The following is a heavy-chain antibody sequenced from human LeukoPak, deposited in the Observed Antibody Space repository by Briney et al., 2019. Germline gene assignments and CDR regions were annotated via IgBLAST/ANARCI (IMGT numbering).Heavy chain of an antibody. V-gene: IGHV3-23*01. J-gene: IGHJ4*02. D-gene: IGHD3-22*01. CDR1: GFTFSSYA. CDR2: VLARGGRT. CDR3: AKYYKLSGYYLGGYDY. Sequence: GGSLRLSCAASGFTFSSYAMGWVRQPPGKGLEGVSAVLARGGRTFYADSVKGRFTISRDNSKNTLYLQMNSLRAEDTAVYYCAKYYKLSGYYLGGYDYWGQGTLVTVSS.